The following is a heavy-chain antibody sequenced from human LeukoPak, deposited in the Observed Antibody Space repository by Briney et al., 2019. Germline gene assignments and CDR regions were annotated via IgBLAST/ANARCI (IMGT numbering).Heavy chain of an antibody. D-gene: IGHD3-10*01. V-gene: IGHV1-2*02. Sequence: GASVKVSCKASGYTFTGYYMHWVRQAPGQGLEWMGWINPNSGGTNYAQKFQGRVTMTRDTSISTAYMELSRLRSDDTAVYYCARSPEVRGVIITPRSWVDPWGQGTLVTVSS. CDR3: ARSPEVRGVIITPRSWVDP. CDR1: GYTFTGYY. J-gene: IGHJ5*02. CDR2: INPNSGGT.